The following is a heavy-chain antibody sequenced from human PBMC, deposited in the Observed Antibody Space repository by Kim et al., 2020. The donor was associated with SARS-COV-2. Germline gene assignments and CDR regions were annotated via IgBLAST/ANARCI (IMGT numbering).Heavy chain of an antibody. CDR3: ARDIRPTYYDYVWGSTDNWFDP. J-gene: IGHJ5*02. Sequence: SETLSLTCTVSGGSISSYYWSWIRQPPGKGLEWIGYIYYSGSTNYNPSLKSRVTISVDTSKNQFSLKLSSVTAADTAVYYCARDIRPTYYDYVWGSTDNWFDPWGQGTLVTVSS. D-gene: IGHD3-16*01. CDR1: GGSISSYY. CDR2: IYYSGST. V-gene: IGHV4-59*01.